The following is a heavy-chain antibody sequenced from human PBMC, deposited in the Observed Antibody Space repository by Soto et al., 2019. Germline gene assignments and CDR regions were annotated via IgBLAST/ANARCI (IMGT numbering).Heavy chain of an antibody. Sequence: QLQLQESGPGLVKPSETLSLTCTVSGGSISSSSYYWGWIRQPPGKGLEWIGSIYYSGSTYYNPSLKSRVTISVDTSKNQFSLKLSSVTAADTAVYYCARHRIAVAGPFDYWGQGTLVTVSS. CDR2: IYYSGST. CDR1: GGSISSSSYY. CDR3: ARHRIAVAGPFDY. J-gene: IGHJ4*02. V-gene: IGHV4-39*01. D-gene: IGHD6-19*01.